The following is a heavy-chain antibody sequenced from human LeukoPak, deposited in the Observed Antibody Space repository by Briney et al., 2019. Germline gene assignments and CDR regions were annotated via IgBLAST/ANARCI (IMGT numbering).Heavy chain of an antibody. Sequence: PGGSLRLSCAASGFTYRFPFSYDGMQWVRQAPGKGLEWVAIIPSTGGSIYYADSVKGRFIISRDDSKNTLYLQMNSLREEDTALYYCARDLNGRFDIWGQGTLVTVSS. CDR1: GFTYRFPFSYDG. CDR2: IPSTGGSI. CDR3: ARDLNGRFDI. V-gene: IGHV3-30*03. D-gene: IGHD1-1*01. J-gene: IGHJ5*02.